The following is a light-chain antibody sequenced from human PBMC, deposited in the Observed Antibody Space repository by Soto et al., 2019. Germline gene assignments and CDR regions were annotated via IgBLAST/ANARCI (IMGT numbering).Light chain of an antibody. CDR3: SSYTSSSTLV. J-gene: IGLJ1*01. CDR2: AVS. Sequence: QSALTQPASVSGSPGQSITISCTGTSSDVGGYNYVSWYQQHPGKAPKLMIYAVSNRPSGVSNRCSGSKSGNTASLTISGLQAEYEDDYYCSSYTSSSTLVFGTGTKVTVL. V-gene: IGLV2-14*01. CDR1: SSDVGGYNY.